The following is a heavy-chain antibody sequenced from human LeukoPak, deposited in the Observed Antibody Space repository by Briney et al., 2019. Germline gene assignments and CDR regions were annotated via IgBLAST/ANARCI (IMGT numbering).Heavy chain of an antibody. D-gene: IGHD3-3*01. CDR2: IYTSGST. CDR1: GGSMTFYY. CDR3: ARDRDFLDY. Sequence: SETLSLTCTVSGGSMTFYYWSRIRQPAGKGLEWIGRIYTSGSTNYNPSLKSRVTMSVDTSKKQFSLKLNSVTAADTAVYYCARDRDFLDYWGQGTLVTVSS. V-gene: IGHV4-4*07. J-gene: IGHJ4*02.